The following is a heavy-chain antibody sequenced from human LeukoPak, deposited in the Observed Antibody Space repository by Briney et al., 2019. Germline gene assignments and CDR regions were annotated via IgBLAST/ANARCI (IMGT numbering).Heavy chain of an antibody. D-gene: IGHD3-10*01. V-gene: IGHV3-21*01. CDR1: GFTFSSYS. CDR3: AREEIGEFLYYYYYGMDV. Sequence: PGGSLRLSCAASGFTFSSYSMNWVRQAPGKGLERVSSISSSSSYIYYADSVKGRFTISRDNAKNSLYLQMNSLRAEDTAVYYCAREEIGEFLYYYYYGMDVWGQGTTVTVSS. CDR2: ISSSSSYI. J-gene: IGHJ6*02.